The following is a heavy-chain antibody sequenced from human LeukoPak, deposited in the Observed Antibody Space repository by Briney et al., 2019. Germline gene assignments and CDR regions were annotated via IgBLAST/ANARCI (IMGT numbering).Heavy chain of an antibody. CDR3: AKRDTTGLYYFDY. V-gene: IGHV3-23*01. J-gene: IGHJ4*02. D-gene: IGHD2-8*01. CDR2: ISGSSVTT. CDR1: GFTFSNYI. Sequence: GESLRLSCAASGFTFSNYIMSWVRQAPGKGLEWVSSISGSSVTTSYADSLKGRFSISRDNSKNTLYLQMNSLRAEDTAVYYCAKRDTTGLYYFDYWGQGTVVTVSS.